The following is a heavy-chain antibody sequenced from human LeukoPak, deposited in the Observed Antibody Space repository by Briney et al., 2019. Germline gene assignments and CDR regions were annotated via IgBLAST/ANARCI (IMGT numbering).Heavy chain of an antibody. CDR1: GYTLTELS. Sequence: GASVKVSCKVSGYTLTELSMHWVRRAAGKGLEWMGGYDPEVGETIYAQKFQGRVTMTEDTSTDTAYMELSILRSEDPAVYYCATVPRIWSGYYTSEYFQHWGQGTLVTVSS. CDR3: ATVPRIWSGYYTSEYFQH. J-gene: IGHJ1*01. CDR2: YDPEVGET. D-gene: IGHD3-3*01. V-gene: IGHV1-24*01.